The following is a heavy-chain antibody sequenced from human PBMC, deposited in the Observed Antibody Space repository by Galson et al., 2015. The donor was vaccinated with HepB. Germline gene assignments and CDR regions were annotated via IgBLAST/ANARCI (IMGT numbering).Heavy chain of an antibody. CDR2: IYYTGST. D-gene: IGHD2-21*01. V-gene: IGHV4-59*08. CDR1: GGSISDSY. Sequence: SETLSLTCTVSGGSISDSYWSWIRQAPGKGLEWLGYIYYTGSTNYNPSLRSRVTISVDTSKNQFSLKLSSVTAADTAVYYCARLDCGGDCYPMLIDYWGQGTLVTVSS. CDR3: ARLDCGGDCYPMLIDY. J-gene: IGHJ4*02.